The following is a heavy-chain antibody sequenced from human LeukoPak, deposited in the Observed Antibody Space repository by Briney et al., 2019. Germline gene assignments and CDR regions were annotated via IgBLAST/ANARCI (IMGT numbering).Heavy chain of an antibody. V-gene: IGHV4-4*07. CDR2: IYSSGNT. Sequence: SETLSLTCTVSGGSISSYYWSWIRQPAGKGLEWVGRIYSSGNTNYNPSLKSRVTMSVDTSKNQFSLKLSSVTAADTAVYYCASSNYYDSSGYYYWGQGTLVTVPS. CDR3: ASSNYYDSSGYYY. J-gene: IGHJ4*02. D-gene: IGHD3-22*01. CDR1: GGSISSYY.